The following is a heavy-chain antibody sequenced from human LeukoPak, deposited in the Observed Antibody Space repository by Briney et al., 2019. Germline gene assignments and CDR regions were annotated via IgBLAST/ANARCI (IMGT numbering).Heavy chain of an antibody. D-gene: IGHD2/OR15-2a*01. CDR3: ARGILPFDY. CDR1: GGSFSGYY. V-gene: IGHV4-34*01. CDR2: MYYSGST. J-gene: IGHJ4*02. Sequence: SETLSLTCAVYGGSFSGYYWSWIRQPPGKRLEWIGNMYYSGSTYYNPSLKSRVTFSVDTSKNQFSLKLTSVTAADTAVYYCARGILPFDYWGQGTLVTVSS.